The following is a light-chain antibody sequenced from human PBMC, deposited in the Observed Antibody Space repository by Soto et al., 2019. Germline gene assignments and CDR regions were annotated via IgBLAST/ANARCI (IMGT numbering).Light chain of an antibody. Sequence: EIVMTQSPATLSVSPGERATLSCRASQSVSSNLAWYQQKPGQAPRLLIYGASTRATGVPARFSGSDSGTEFTLTISSLQSEDFAVYYCQQYNNWWTFGQGTKVGIK. CDR3: QQYNNWWT. CDR2: GAS. V-gene: IGKV3D-15*01. CDR1: QSVSSN. J-gene: IGKJ1*01.